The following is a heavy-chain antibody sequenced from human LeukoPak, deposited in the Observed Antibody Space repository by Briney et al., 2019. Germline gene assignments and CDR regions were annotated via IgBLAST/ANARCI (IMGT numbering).Heavy chain of an antibody. CDR1: GYSFTSYW. Sequence: GESMKISCKGSGYSFTSYWIGWVRQMPGKGLEWMGIIYPGDSDTRYSPPFQGQVTISADKSISTAYLQWSSLKASDTAMYYCARHLYSSGHYYFDYWGQGTLVTVSS. V-gene: IGHV5-51*01. CDR3: ARHLYSSGHYYFDY. J-gene: IGHJ4*02. D-gene: IGHD3-22*01. CDR2: IYPGDSDT.